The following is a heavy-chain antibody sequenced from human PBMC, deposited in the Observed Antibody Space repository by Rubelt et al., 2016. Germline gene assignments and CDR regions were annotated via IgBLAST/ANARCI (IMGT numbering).Heavy chain of an antibody. CDR2: INHSGST. V-gene: IGHV4-34*01. J-gene: IGHJ5*02. CDR3: ARGGRYYGSGSYQRHNWFDP. Sequence: QVQLQQWGAGLLKPSATLSLTCAVYGGSFSGYYWSWIRQPPGKGLEWIGDINHSGSTNYNPALTSRVTISVGTSKNQFSLKLSSASAADTAVYYCARGGRYYGSGSYQRHNWFDPWGQGTPVTVSS. D-gene: IGHD3-10*01. CDR1: GGSFSGYY.